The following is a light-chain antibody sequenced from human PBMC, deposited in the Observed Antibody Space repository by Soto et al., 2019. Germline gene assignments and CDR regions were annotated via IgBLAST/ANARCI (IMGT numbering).Light chain of an antibody. V-gene: IGKV4-1*01. J-gene: IGKJ2*01. CDR2: WAS. CDR1: QSVLYSSNNKNY. CDR3: QQYYSTRT. Sequence: DIVMTQSPDSLAVSLGERATINCKSSQSVLYSSNNKNYLAWYQQKPGQPPKLLIDWASTRESGVPDRFSGSGSGTDFTLTSRSLQAEDVAVYYCQQYYSTRTFGQGTKLEIK.